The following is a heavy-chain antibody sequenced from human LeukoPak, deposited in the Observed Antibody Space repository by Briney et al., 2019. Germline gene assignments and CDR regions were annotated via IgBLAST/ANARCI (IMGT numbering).Heavy chain of an antibody. CDR2: VDGGGGGS. V-gene: IGHV3-23*01. J-gene: IGHJ4*02. CDR3: AKQSAGSAAWYSLHYDF. D-gene: IGHD6-13*01. CDR1: GFTLSSYA. Sequence: GGSLRLSCAASGFTLSSYAMTWVRQAPGRGLEWVSSVDGGGGGSYYADSVKGRFTISRDNSKDTLYLQMNGLRAEDTAVYFCAKQSAGSAAWYSLHYDFWGQGTLVTVSS.